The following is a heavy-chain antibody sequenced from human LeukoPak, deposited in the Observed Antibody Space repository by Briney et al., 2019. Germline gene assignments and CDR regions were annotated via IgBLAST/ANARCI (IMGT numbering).Heavy chain of an antibody. CDR3: ARGGVNSSGIDY. D-gene: IGHD6-19*01. J-gene: IGHJ4*02. Sequence: SETLSLTCAVYGGSFSGYYWSWIRQPPGKGLEWIGEINHSGSTNYNPSLKSRVTISVDTSKNQFPLKLSSVTAADTAVYYCARGGVNSSGIDYWGQGTLVTVSS. CDR1: GGSFSGYY. CDR2: INHSGST. V-gene: IGHV4-34*01.